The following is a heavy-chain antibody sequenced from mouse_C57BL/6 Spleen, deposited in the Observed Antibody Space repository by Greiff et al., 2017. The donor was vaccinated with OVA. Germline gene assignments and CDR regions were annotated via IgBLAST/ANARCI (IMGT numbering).Heavy chain of an antibody. CDR2: ISSGGDYI. D-gene: IGHD2-3*01. Sequence: EVQRVESGEGLVKPGGSLKLSCAASGFTFSSYAMSWVRQTPEKRLEWVAYISSGGDYIYYADTVKGRFTISRDNARNTLYLQMSSLKSEDTAMYYCTRVGDGYYVYYFDYWGQGTTLTVSS. CDR1: GFTFSSYA. V-gene: IGHV5-9-1*02. CDR3: TRVGDGYYVYYFDY. J-gene: IGHJ2*01.